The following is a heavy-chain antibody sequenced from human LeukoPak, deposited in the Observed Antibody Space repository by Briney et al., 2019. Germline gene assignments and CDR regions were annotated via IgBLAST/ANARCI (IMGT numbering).Heavy chain of an antibody. CDR2: ISGSGGTT. CDR3: AKDRYSNYGNWFDP. V-gene: IGHV3-23*01. D-gene: IGHD4-11*01. CDR1: GFNFSDDA. Sequence: PGGSLRLSCVASGFNFSDDAMNWVRQAPGKGLEWVSAISGSGGTTHYADSVKGRFAISRDNSKNTLSLQMSHLRHEDTARYYCAKDRYSNYGNWFDPWGQGTQVTAFS. J-gene: IGHJ5*02.